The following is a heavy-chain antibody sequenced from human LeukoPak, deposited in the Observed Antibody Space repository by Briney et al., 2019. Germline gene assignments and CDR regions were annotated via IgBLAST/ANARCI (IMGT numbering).Heavy chain of an antibody. J-gene: IGHJ6*02. Sequence: GGSLGLSCAASGFTSTNYAMTWVRQAPGKGLEWVSSFSGSGGGTYYADSVKGRFTFSRDNSKNTLYLQMNSLRAEDTAIYYCAKGLHSAYERFNFFYYGMDVWGQGTTVTVSS. CDR2: FSGSGGGT. CDR1: GFTSTNYA. CDR3: AKGLHSAYERFNFFYYGMDV. D-gene: IGHD5-12*01. V-gene: IGHV3-23*01.